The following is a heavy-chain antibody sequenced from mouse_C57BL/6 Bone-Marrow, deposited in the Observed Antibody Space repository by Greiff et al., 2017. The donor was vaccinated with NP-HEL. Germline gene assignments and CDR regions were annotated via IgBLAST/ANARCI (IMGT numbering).Heavy chain of an antibody. D-gene: IGHD2-3*01. Sequence: QVQLQQSGPGLVQPSQSLSITCTVSGFSLTSYGVHWVRQSPGKGLEWLGVIWRGGSTDYNAAFMSRLSITKDNSKSQVFFKMNSLQADDTAIYYCAKNWGDGYFLFDYWGQGTTLTVSS. CDR2: IWRGGST. CDR3: AKNWGDGYFLFDY. CDR1: GFSLTSYG. V-gene: IGHV2-5*01. J-gene: IGHJ2*01.